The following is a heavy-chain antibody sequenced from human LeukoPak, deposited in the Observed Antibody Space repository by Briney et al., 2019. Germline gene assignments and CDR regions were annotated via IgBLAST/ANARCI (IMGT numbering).Heavy chain of an antibody. D-gene: IGHD6-13*01. CDR2: IIPIFGTA. CDR1: GYTFTSYA. V-gene: IGHV1-69*05. J-gene: IGHJ4*02. Sequence: GASVKVSCKASGYTFTSYAISWVRQAPGQGLEWMGGIIPIFGTANYAQKFQGRVTITTDESTSTAYMELSSLRSEDTAVYYCTAAAGTPLDYWGQGTLVTVSS. CDR3: TAAAGTPLDY.